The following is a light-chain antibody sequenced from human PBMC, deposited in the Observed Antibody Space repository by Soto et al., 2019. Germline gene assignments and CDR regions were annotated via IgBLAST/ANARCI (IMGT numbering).Light chain of an antibody. CDR3: QQYNNWPPIT. CDR2: GAS. Sequence: EVVMAQSPATPSVSSGGRATLSCRASQSVSSDLAWYQQKPGQAPRLLIYGASTRATGIPARFSGSGSGTEFTLTISSLQSEDFVVYYCQQYNNWPPITFGQGTRLEIK. V-gene: IGKV3-15*01. CDR1: QSVSSD. J-gene: IGKJ5*01.